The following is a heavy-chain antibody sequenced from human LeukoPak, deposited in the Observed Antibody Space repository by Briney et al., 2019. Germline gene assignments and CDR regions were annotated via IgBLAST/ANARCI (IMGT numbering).Heavy chain of an antibody. CDR2: IYSGGST. D-gene: IGHD2-15*01. Sequence: GGSLRLSCAASGFTVSSNYMSWVRQAPGKGLEWVSVIYSGGSTYYADSVKGRFTISRDNAKNSLYLQMNSLRAEDTAVYYCARDLCSGGSCYSSGLYYYYYMDVWGKGTTVTVSS. J-gene: IGHJ6*03. V-gene: IGHV3-66*01. CDR3: ARDLCSGGSCYSSGLYYYYYMDV. CDR1: GFTVSSNY.